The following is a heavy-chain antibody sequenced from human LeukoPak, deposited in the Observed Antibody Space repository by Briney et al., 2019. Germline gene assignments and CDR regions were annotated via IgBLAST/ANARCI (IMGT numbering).Heavy chain of an antibody. J-gene: IGHJ4*02. Sequence: PGGSLRLSCAASGFIFSSYWMTWVRQAPGKGLEWVASIKQDGSEKTYVDSVKGRFIISRDNAKNSLYLQMNSLRAEDTAVYYCATMGGLGYCNTIRCPDYWGQGTLVTVSS. V-gene: IGHV3-7*01. CDR1: GFIFSSYW. D-gene: IGHD2/OR15-2a*01. CDR3: ATMGGLGYCNTIRCPDY. CDR2: IKQDGSEK.